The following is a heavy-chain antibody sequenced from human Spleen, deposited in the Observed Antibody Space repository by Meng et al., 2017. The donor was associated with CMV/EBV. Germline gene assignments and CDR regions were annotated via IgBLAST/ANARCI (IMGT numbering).Heavy chain of an antibody. CDR3: ARARYDSRGYSGFDY. J-gene: IGHJ4*02. Sequence: GGSISRDKSSRTWLRQHPGKGLEWIGYINYSGTAHYNPSLKSRVSISVDTSKTQLSLKLNSVTAADTAVYYCARARYDSRGYSGFDYWGRGTLVTVS. V-gene: IGHV4-31*02. D-gene: IGHD3-22*01. CDR1: GGSISRDKSS. CDR2: INYSGTA.